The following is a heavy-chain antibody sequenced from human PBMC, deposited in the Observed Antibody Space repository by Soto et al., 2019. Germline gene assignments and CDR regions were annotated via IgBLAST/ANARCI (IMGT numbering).Heavy chain of an antibody. D-gene: IGHD6-19*01. CDR3: ARGDNSGWPFDY. CDR1: GFTVSSHY. Sequence: GGSLRLSCAASGFTVSSHYMSWVRQAPGKGLEWVSVLYSGGGTYYADSVKGRFTISRDNSKNTLYLQMNSLTAEDTAVYYCARGDNSGWPFDYWGQGTLVTVSS. CDR2: LYSGGGT. J-gene: IGHJ4*02. V-gene: IGHV3-66*01.